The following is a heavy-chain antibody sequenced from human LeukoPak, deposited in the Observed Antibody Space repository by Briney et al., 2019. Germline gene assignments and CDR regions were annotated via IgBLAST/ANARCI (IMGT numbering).Heavy chain of an antibody. V-gene: IGHV3-21*01. CDR3: ARGSPNIAVKNYYYMDV. D-gene: IGHD6-19*01. CDR1: GFTFSSYW. J-gene: IGHJ6*03. CDR2: ISSSSSYI. Sequence: GGSLRLSCAASGFTFSSYWMSWVRQAPGKGLEWVSSISSSSSYIYYADSVKGRFTISRDNAKNSLYLQMNSLRAEDTAVYYCARGSPNIAVKNYYYMDVWGKGTTVTVSS.